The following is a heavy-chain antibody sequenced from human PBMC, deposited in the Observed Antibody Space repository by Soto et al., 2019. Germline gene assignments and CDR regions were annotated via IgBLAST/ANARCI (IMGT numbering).Heavy chain of an antibody. Sequence: EVQPLESGGGLVQPGGYLRLSCAASGFTFSTYAMIWVRQAPGKGLEWVSVITGSGGSTYYADSVKGRFTISRDTSKNTLFLQMKSLRAEDTAVYYCAKDRYGDYGGIDYWGQGTMVTVSS. D-gene: IGHD4-17*01. CDR2: ITGSGGST. J-gene: IGHJ4*02. CDR1: GFTFSTYA. CDR3: AKDRYGDYGGIDY. V-gene: IGHV3-23*01.